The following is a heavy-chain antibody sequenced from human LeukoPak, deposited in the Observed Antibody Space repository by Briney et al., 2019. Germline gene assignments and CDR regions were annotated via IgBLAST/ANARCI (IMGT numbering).Heavy chain of an antibody. V-gene: IGHV4-61*02. Sequence: SETLSLTCTVSGGSISSGSYYWSWIRQPAGKGLEWIGRIYTSGSTNYNPSLKSRVTISVDTSKNQFSLKLSSVTAADTAVYFCARGDSSGYPDYWGQGTLVTVSS. CDR1: GGSISSGSYY. J-gene: IGHJ4*02. CDR2: IYTSGST. D-gene: IGHD3-22*01. CDR3: ARGDSSGYPDY.